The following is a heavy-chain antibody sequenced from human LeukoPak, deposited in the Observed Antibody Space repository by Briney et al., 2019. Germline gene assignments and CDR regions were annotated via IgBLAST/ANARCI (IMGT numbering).Heavy chain of an antibody. CDR3: AKDLNVAAAGYYFDY. V-gene: IGHV3-30*18. Sequence: QPGRSLRLSCAASGLTFSNYGMHWVRQAPGKGLEWVAVVANDGRDKRYADSVKGRFTISRDNSKNTVYLQMNSLRAEDTAVYYCAKDLNVAAAGYYFDYWGQGTLVTVSS. J-gene: IGHJ4*02. CDR2: VANDGRDK. D-gene: IGHD6-13*01. CDR1: GLTFSNYG.